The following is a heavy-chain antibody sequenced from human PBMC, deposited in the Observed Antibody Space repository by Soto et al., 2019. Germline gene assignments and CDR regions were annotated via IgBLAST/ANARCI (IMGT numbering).Heavy chain of an antibody. V-gene: IGHV2-70*04. CDR2: IDWDDDK. D-gene: IGHD6-13*01. CDR3: ARPRPGGSTTWSDFDY. J-gene: IGHJ4*02. CDR1: GFSLSTSGVG. Sequence: SGPTLVNPTQTLTLTCTFSGFSLSTSGVGVGWIRQPPGKALEWLARIDWDDDKFYSTSLKTRLTISKDTSKNQVVLIMPNMDPVDTATYYCARPRPGGSTTWSDFDYWGQGILVTVS.